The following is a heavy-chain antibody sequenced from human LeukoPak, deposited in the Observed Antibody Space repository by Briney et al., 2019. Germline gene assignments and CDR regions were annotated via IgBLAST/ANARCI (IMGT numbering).Heavy chain of an antibody. D-gene: IGHD4-17*01. CDR3: ARLRSTYWYFDL. Sequence: SETLSLTCAVYGGSFSGDFWSWIRQSPGKGLEWIGEINHGGTTHYNPSLKSRVTMSVDTSKNQFSLKLNSVTAADTAVYYCARLRSTYWYFDLWGRGTLVTVSS. V-gene: IGHV4-34*01. J-gene: IGHJ2*01. CDR2: INHGGTT. CDR1: GGSFSGDF.